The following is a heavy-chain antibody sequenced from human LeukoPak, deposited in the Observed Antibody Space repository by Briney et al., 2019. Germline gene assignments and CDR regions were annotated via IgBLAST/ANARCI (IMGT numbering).Heavy chain of an antibody. V-gene: IGHV4-38-2*01. J-gene: IGHJ4*02. CDR2: IHHSGST. Sequence: SETLSLTCDVSGSSISSGSYWGWIRQPPGKGLEWIGSIHHSGSTYYKSSLKSRVTISVDTSNNQFSLNLRSVTAADTAVYYCAMKRAYTFWFGDWGQGTLVTVSS. D-gene: IGHD5-18*01. CDR3: AMKRAYTFWFGD. CDR1: GSSISSGSY.